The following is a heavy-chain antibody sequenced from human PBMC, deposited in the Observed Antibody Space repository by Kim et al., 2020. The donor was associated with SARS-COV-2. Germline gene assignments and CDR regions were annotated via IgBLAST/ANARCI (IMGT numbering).Heavy chain of an antibody. CDR1: GGSLSGSY. J-gene: IGHJ5*02. V-gene: IGHV4-34*01. CDR3: ARLGGNTQMGYNWFDP. CDR2: SNHLGGT. Sequence: SETLSLTCAVHGGSLSGSYWSWIRQPPGKGLEWIGESNHLGGTNYNPSLKSRVTISVDTSKNQYSLRRSSVTAADTAVYYCARLGGNTQMGYNWFDPWAQGTLVTVSS. D-gene: IGHD1-26*01.